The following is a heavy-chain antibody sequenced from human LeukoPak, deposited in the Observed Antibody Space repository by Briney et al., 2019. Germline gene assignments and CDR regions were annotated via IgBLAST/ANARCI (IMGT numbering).Heavy chain of an antibody. J-gene: IGHJ6*04. CDR3: ASDPRDGGQNV. Sequence: GGSLRLSCAASGFNLTNYAMHWVRQAPGKGLEWVTLISYSGDNKYYADSVKGRFTFSRDKSKNTLYLQMNSLRPEDSAVYYCASDPRDGGQNVWGKGTTVTVST. CDR1: GFNLTNYA. D-gene: IGHD5-24*01. V-gene: IGHV3-30*04. CDR2: ISYSGDNK.